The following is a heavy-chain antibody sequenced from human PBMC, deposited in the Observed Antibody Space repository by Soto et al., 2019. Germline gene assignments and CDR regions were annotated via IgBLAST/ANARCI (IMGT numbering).Heavy chain of an antibody. Sequence: QITLKESGPTLVRPTQTLTLTCTFSGFSLSSSGVGVGWIRQPPGTALEWLALIYWDDDKRYSPSLKGRLTITKDTSKSQVVLTLTTLDTVDTATYCCARGGWTTYYSPFFDHWGQGTVVTVSS. D-gene: IGHD3-10*01. J-gene: IGHJ4*02. CDR3: ARGGWTTYYSPFFDH. CDR1: GFSLSSSGVG. V-gene: IGHV2-5*02. CDR2: IYWDDDK.